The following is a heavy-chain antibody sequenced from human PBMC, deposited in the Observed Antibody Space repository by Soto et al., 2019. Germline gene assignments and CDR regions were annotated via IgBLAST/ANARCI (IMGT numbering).Heavy chain of an antibody. CDR2: ITWNSGTI. D-gene: IGHD3-3*01. CDR3: TKSWRLYYMDV. J-gene: IGHJ6*03. CDR1: GFTFDDYA. V-gene: IGHV3-9*01. Sequence: EVQLVESGGGLVQPGRSLRLSCAASGFTFDDYAMHWVRQAPGRGLERVSRITWNSGTIDYADSVKGRFTISRDNAKNSLYPQMNSLRAEDTALYYCTKSWRLYYMDVWGKGTTVTVSS.